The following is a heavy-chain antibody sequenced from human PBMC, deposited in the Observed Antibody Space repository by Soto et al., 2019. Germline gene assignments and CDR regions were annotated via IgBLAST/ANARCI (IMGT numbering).Heavy chain of an antibody. J-gene: IGHJ4*02. D-gene: IGHD5-12*01. CDR3: ARDKSKDGYNYFDY. Sequence: SETLSLTCTVSGGSISSYYWSWIRQPPGKGLEWIGYIYYSGSTNYNPSLTSRVTISVDTSKNQSSLKLSSVTAADTAVYYCARDKSKDGYNYFDYWGQGTLVTVSS. V-gene: IGHV4-59*01. CDR1: GGSISSYY. CDR2: IYYSGST.